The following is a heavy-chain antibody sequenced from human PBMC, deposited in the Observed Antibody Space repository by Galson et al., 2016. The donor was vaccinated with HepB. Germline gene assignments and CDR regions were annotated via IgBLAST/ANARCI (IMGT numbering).Heavy chain of an antibody. D-gene: IGHD3-9*01. CDR2: ISGSGGST. Sequence: SLRLSCAASGFTFSSYAMSWVRQAPGKGLEWVSAISGSGGSTYYADSVKGRFTISRNNSKNTLYLQINTLRAGDTAVYYCAKTSGALLTGYYLDFDYWGQGTLVTVSS. V-gene: IGHV3-23*01. J-gene: IGHJ4*02. CDR1: GFTFSSYA. CDR3: AKTSGALLTGYYLDFDY.